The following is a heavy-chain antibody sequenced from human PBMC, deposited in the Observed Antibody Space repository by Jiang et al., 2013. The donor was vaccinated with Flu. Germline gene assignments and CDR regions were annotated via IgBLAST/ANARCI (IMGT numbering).Heavy chain of an antibody. CDR2: IFHGGGT. CDR3: ARAKSTLLRQGYYFDY. J-gene: IGHJ4*02. V-gene: IGHV4-38-2*01. D-gene: IGHD3-10*01. Sequence: GLVKPSETLSLTCAVSAYSISSGYYWGWIRQPPGKGLEWIGSIFHGGGTYYNPSLKSRVTISIDTSRNQFSLKLTSVTAADTAVYYCARAKSTLLRQGYYFDYWGQGTPVTVSS. CDR1: AYSISSGYY.